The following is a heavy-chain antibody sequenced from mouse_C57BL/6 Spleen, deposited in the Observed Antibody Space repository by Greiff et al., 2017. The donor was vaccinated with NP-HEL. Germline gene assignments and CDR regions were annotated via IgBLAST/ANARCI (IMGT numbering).Heavy chain of an antibody. J-gene: IGHJ1*03. CDR2: IYPGSGNT. D-gene: IGHD1-1*01. V-gene: IGHV1-76*01. CDR3: ARLSTSSSHWYFDV. Sequence: QVQLKESGAELVRPGASVKLSCKASGYTFTDYYINWVKQRPGQGLEWIARIYPGSGNTYYNEKFKGKATLTAEKSSSTAYMQLSSLTSEDSAVYCCARLSTSSSHWYFDVWGTGTTVTVSS. CDR1: GYTFTDYY.